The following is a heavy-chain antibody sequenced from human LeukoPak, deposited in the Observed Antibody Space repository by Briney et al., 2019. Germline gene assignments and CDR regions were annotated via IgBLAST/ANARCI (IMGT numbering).Heavy chain of an antibody. Sequence: GASVKVSCKASAYTFIDYFIYWMRQAPEQGLEWMGWINPNSGGTDYARKFQGRVTMTRDMSINTAYMELRGLRSDDTAVYYWARGAAIVVVPAAKDNWFDPWGQGTLVTVSS. V-gene: IGHV1-2*02. D-gene: IGHD2-2*01. CDR1: AYTFIDYF. CDR2: INPNSGGT. J-gene: IGHJ5*02. CDR3: ARGAAIVVVPAAKDNWFDP.